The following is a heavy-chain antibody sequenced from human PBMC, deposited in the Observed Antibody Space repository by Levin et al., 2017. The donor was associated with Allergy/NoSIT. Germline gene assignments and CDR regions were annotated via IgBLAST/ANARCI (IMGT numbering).Heavy chain of an antibody. J-gene: IGHJ3*01. D-gene: IGHD3-22*01. V-gene: IGHV1-46*01. CDR1: GYTFTSYY. CDR3: ARADSGYDAFDF. Sequence: ASVKVSCKASGYTFTSYYIHWVRQAPGQGLEWMGIISPSGGSATYAQKFQGRVTMTRDTSTSTVYMDLSSLRSEDAAVYYCARADSGYDAFDFWGQGTMVTVSS. CDR2: ISPSGGSA.